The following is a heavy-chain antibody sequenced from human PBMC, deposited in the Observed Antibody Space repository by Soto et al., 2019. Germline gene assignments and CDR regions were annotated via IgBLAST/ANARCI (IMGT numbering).Heavy chain of an antibody. Sequence: GPLRLSGAASKFTFGNYAMSWVRQPPGKGLDWVSSISGSGDRTYYADSVKGRFTISRDNSKNTLYVQMKSLSAEDTAVYYCAKDFARTDASDVWGRGTMVTVSS. CDR1: KFTFGNYA. J-gene: IGHJ3*01. CDR3: AKDFARTDASDV. V-gene: IGHV3-23*01. CDR2: ISGSGDRT.